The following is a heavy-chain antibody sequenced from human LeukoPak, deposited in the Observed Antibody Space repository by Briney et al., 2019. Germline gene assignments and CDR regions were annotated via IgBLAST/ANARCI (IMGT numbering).Heavy chain of an antibody. CDR1: GGSISSYY. J-gene: IGHJ4*02. D-gene: IGHD5-18*01. Sequence: PSETLSLTCTVSGGSISSYYWSWIRQPPGKGLEWIGYIYYSGSTNYNPSLKSRVTISVDTSKNQFSLKLSSVTAADTAVYYCARGGRKGYSYGEVLDYWGQGTLVTVSS. V-gene: IGHV4-59*01. CDR3: ARGGRKGYSYGEVLDY. CDR2: IYYSGST.